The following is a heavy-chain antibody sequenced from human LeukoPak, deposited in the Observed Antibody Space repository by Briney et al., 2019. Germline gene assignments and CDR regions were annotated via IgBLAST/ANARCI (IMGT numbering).Heavy chain of an antibody. CDR2: SYYTGST. V-gene: IGHV4-39*07. D-gene: IGHD2-21*02. J-gene: IGHJ6*03. CDR1: GDSISSTIYY. Sequence: PSETLSLTCTVSGDSISSTIYYWGWIRQPPGKGLEWIGSSYYTGSTYYNPSLKSRVTISVDTSKNQFSLKMTSVSAADTAVYYCTTSRLLPAAIHFYYYYFMDVWGTGTTVTVSS. CDR3: TTSRLLPAAIHFYYYYFMDV.